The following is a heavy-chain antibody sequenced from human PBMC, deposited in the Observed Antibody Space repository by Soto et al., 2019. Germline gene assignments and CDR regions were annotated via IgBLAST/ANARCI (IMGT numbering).Heavy chain of an antibody. V-gene: IGHV4-4*02. J-gene: IGHJ4*02. Sequence: SESLSLTCALSARSSTSNNWVTWVRQPPGQGLEWIGEIYRTMSTKYNPSLKSPVTISLDKSENQCSLKVTSLTAADPAVYYCASRDPGTSVDYWGQGTLVTVSS. D-gene: IGHD1-7*01. CDR2: IYRTMST. CDR3: ASRDPGTSVDY. CDR1: ARSSTSNNW.